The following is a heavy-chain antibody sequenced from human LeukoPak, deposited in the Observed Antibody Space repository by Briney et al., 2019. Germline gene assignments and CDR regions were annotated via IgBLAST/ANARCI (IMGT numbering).Heavy chain of an antibody. CDR3: ARPSSSWYGALDS. J-gene: IGHJ4*02. Sequence: GGSLRLSCAASGFTFSSYSMNWVRQAPGRGLEWVSSISSSSSYIYFADSLKGRFTISRDNAKNSLYLQMNSLRAEDTAVYYCARPSSSWYGALDSWGQGTLVTVSS. CDR1: GFTFSSYS. V-gene: IGHV3-21*01. D-gene: IGHD6-13*01. CDR2: ISSSSSYI.